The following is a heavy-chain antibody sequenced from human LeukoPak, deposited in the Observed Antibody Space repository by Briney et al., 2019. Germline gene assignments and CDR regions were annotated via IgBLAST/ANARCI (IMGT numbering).Heavy chain of an antibody. CDR3: AKDYSSSWYEYFQH. CDR1: GFTFSSYG. J-gene: IGHJ1*01. CDR2: ISYDGSNK. Sequence: GGSLRLSCAASGFTFSSYGMHWVRQAPGKGLEWVAVISYDGSNKYYADSAKGRFTISRDNSKNTLYLQMNSLRAEDTAVYYCAKDYSSSWYEYFQHWGQGTLVTVSS. D-gene: IGHD6-13*01. V-gene: IGHV3-30*18.